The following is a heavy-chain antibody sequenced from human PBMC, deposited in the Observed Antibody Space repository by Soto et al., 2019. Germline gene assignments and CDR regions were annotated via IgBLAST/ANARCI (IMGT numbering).Heavy chain of an antibody. CDR2: ISYDGSNK. D-gene: IGHD4-4*01. CDR3: ARDRTTAYYYYGMDV. V-gene: IGHV3-30-3*01. Sequence: QVQLVESEGGVVQPGRSLRLSCAASGFTFSSYAMHWVRQAPGKGLEWVAVISYDGSNKYYADSVKGRFTISRDNSKNTLYLQMNSLRAEYTAVYYCARDRTTAYYYYGMDVWGQGTTVTVSS. CDR1: GFTFSSYA. J-gene: IGHJ6*02.